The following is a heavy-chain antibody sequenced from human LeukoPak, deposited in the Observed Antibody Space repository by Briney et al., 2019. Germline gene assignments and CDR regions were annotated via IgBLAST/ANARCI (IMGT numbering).Heavy chain of an antibody. J-gene: IGHJ6*02. CDR2: IGTTGDT. CDR3: ARAYILTGYHMDV. V-gene: IGHV3-13*04. CDR1: GFPFSGYD. D-gene: IGHD3-9*01. Sequence: GGSLRLSCAASGFPFSGYDMHWVRQTTGEGLEWVSAIGTTGDTYYAGSVKGRFTISRENGKNSLHLQMNSLRTGDTAVYYCARAYILTGYHMDVWGRGTTVTVPS.